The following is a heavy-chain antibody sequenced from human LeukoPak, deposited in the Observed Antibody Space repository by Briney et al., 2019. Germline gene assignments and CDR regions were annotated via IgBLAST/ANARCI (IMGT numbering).Heavy chain of an antibody. CDR2: IYYSGST. D-gene: IGHD3-3*01. J-gene: IGHJ4*02. Sequence: SETLSLTCTVSGGSISSSSYYWGWIRQPPGKGLEWIGSIYYSGSTYYNPSLKSRVTISVDTSKNQFSLKLSSVTAADTAVYYCARRDDFRSGYFPHPPFDYWGQGTLVTVSS. V-gene: IGHV4-39*01. CDR1: GGSISSSSYY. CDR3: ARRDDFRSGYFPHPPFDY.